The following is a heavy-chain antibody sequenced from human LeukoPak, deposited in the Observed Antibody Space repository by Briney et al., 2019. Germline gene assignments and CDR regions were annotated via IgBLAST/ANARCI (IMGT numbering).Heavy chain of an antibody. V-gene: IGHV1-18*04. J-gene: IGHJ3*02. CDR1: GYTFTSYY. CDR3: ARALGSVVVMGMDAFDI. D-gene: IGHD3-22*01. CDR2: ISAYNGNT. Sequence: ASVKVSCKASGYTFTSYYMHWVRQAPGQGLEWMGWISAYNGNTNYAQKLQGRVTMTTDTSTSTAYMELRSLRSDDTAVYYCARALGSVVVMGMDAFDIWGQGTMVTVSS.